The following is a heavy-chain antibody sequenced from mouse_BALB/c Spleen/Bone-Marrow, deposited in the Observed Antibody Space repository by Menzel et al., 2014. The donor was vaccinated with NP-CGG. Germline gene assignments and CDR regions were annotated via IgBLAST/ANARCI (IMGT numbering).Heavy chain of an antibody. D-gene: IGHD3-2*01. J-gene: IGHJ3*01. Sequence: LMESGPELVKPGALVKISCKASGYTFTSYDINWVKQRPGQGFEWIGWIYPGDGSTKYNEKFKGKATLTADKSSSTAYMQLSSLTSENSAVHFCARSGDSSGYGFAYWGQGTLVTVSA. CDR3: ARSGDSSGYGFAY. CDR2: IYPGDGST. CDR1: GYTFTSYD. V-gene: IGHV1S33*01.